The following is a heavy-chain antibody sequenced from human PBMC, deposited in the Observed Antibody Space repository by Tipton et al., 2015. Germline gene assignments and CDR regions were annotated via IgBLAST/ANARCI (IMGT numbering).Heavy chain of an antibody. J-gene: IGHJ4*02. V-gene: IGHV4-39*01. Sequence: TLSLTCTVSGGSISSRTYYWGWIRQSPGRGLESIGSMYSSGGTYYNPSLKSRVTISVDTSKNQFSLRLSSVTAADTAIYYCARHTSSGVLTPFDYWGQGTLVTVSS. CDR1: GGSISSRTYY. CDR2: MYSSGGT. D-gene: IGHD4-23*01. CDR3: ARHTSSGVLTPFDY.